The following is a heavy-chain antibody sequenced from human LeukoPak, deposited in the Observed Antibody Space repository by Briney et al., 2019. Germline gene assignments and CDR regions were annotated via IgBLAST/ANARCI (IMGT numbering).Heavy chain of an antibody. CDR1: AFNVSSNY. D-gene: IGHD6-13*01. V-gene: IGHV3-66*01. Sequence: GGSLRLSCAAAAFNVSSNYMSWVRQAPGKGLERVSVIYRGGSTYYADSVKGRFTISRDNSKNTLYLQMNSLRAEDTAVYYCARVGSSNRYGMDVWGQGTTVTVSS. J-gene: IGHJ6*02. CDR2: IYRGGST. CDR3: ARVGSSNRYGMDV.